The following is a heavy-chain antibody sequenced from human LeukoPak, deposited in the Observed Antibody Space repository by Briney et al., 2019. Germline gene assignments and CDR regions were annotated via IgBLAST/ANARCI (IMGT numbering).Heavy chain of an antibody. CDR1: GGSISSGSYY. V-gene: IGHV4-61*02. Sequence: SETLSLTCTVSGGSISSGSYYWSWIRQPAGKGLEWIGRIYTSGSTNYNPSLKSRVTISVDKSKNQFSLKLSSVTAADTAVYYCARDRGVRTYYYMDVWGKGTTVTVSS. J-gene: IGHJ6*03. CDR2: IYTSGST. CDR3: ARDRGVRTYYYMDV. D-gene: IGHD3-10*01.